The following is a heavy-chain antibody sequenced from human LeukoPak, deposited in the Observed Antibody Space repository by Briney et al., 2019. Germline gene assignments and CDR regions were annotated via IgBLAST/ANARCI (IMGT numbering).Heavy chain of an antibody. V-gene: IGHV3-74*01. CDR3: ARGGRAWVGHYYYYMDV. Sequence: GGSLRLSCAASGFTFSSYWMHWVRQAPGKGLVWVSRINSDGSSTSYADSVKGRFTISRDNAKNTLYLQMNSLRAEDTAVYYCARGGRAWVGHYYYYMDVWGKGTTVAVSS. J-gene: IGHJ6*03. D-gene: IGHD1-26*01. CDR1: GFTFSSYW. CDR2: INSDGSST.